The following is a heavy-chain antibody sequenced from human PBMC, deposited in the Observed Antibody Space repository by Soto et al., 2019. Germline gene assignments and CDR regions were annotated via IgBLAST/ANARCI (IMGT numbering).Heavy chain of an antibody. CDR2: IKSKTDGGTT. V-gene: IGHV3-15*01. J-gene: IGHJ3*02. D-gene: IGHD2-15*01. CDR3: AKAKTPHNAFDI. CDR1: GFTFSNAW. Sequence: PGGSLRLSCAASGFTFSNAWMSWVRQAPGKGLEWVGRIKSKTDGGTTDYAAPVKGRFTISRDDSKNTLYLQMNSLRAEDTALYYCAKAKTPHNAFDIWGQGTMVTVSS.